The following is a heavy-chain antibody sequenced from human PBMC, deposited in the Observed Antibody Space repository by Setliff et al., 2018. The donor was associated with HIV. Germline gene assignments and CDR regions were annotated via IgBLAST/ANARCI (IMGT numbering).Heavy chain of an antibody. D-gene: IGHD3-16*01. CDR1: GGSISGRGSYY. Sequence: SETLSLTCSVTGGSISGRGSYYWTWIRQPAGKGLEWIGHIYSTGSTNYNPSLKSRLTISVDTSNNQFPLILNSVTAADAAVYYCARKDHYYDARREFFNIWGQGTMVTV. CDR2: IYSTGST. J-gene: IGHJ3*02. CDR3: ARKDHYYDARREFFNI. V-gene: IGHV4-61*09.